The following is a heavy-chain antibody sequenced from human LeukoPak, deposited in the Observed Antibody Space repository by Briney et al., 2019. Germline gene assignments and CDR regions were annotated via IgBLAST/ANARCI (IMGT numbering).Heavy chain of an antibody. CDR2: FYYSGST. D-gene: IGHD4-23*01. Sequence: SETLSLTCTVSGGSISSYYWSWIRQPPGKGLEWIGYFYYSGSTNYNPSLKSRVTISVDTSKNQFSLKLSSVTAADTAVYYCARQGNPPYTGMDVWGQGTTVTVSS. CDR3: ARQGNPPYTGMDV. J-gene: IGHJ6*02. CDR1: GGSISSYY. V-gene: IGHV4-59*08.